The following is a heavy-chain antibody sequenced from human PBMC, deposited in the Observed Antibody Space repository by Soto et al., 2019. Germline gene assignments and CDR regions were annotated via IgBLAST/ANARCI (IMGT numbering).Heavy chain of an antibody. CDR1: GGSISSYY. CDR2: IYSSGST. V-gene: IGHV4-59*12. CDR3: ASLVGNGSGWFPFDY. Sequence: PSRTVFLTCTVSGGSISSYYWSWIRQRPGKGLEWIGYIYSSGSTNYNPALKSRVTISVDTSKNQFSLKLSSVTAADTAVYYCASLVGNGSGWFPFDYWGQGTLVTVSS. D-gene: IGHD6-13*01. J-gene: IGHJ4*02.